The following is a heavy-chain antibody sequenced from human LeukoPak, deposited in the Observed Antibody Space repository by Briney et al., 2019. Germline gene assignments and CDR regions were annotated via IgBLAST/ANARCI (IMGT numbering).Heavy chain of an antibody. Sequence: ASVKVSCKASGYTFTSYGISWVRQAPGQGLEWMGWISAYNGNTNYAQKLQGRVTMTRDTSISTAYMELSRLRSDDTAVYYCARDPRELYYDSSGYYNSRGDYWGQGTLVTVSS. V-gene: IGHV1-18*01. CDR2: ISAYNGNT. CDR1: GYTFTSYG. J-gene: IGHJ4*02. D-gene: IGHD3-22*01. CDR3: ARDPRELYYDSSGYYNSRGDY.